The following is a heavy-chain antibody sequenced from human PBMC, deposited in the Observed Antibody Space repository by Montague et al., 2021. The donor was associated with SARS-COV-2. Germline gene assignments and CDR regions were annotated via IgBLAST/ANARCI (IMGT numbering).Heavy chain of an antibody. CDR1: GYSISSGYY. D-gene: IGHD1-26*01. V-gene: IGHV4-38-2*02. Sequence: ETLSLTCTVSGYSISSGYYWGWIRQPPGKGLEWIGSIYHSGSTYYNPSLKSRVTISVDTSKNQFSLKLSSVTAADTAVYYCAEGEWELPNYWGQGTLVTVSS. CDR2: IYHSGST. J-gene: IGHJ4*02. CDR3: AEGEWELPNY.